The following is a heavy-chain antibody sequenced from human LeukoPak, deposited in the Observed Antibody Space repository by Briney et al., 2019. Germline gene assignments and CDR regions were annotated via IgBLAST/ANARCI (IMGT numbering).Heavy chain of an antibody. J-gene: IGHJ4*02. CDR1: GRSFSAYN. Sequence: PSETLSLTCDVYGRSFSAYNWNWMRQPPGKGLEWIGEINHNGSTNYNPSLKSRVTISIDTSKNQFSLRLNSVTAADTAVYYCARRSGGFIYLDYWGQGNLVTVSS. V-gene: IGHV4-34*01. CDR2: INHNGST. CDR3: ARRSGGFIYLDY. D-gene: IGHD3-16*01.